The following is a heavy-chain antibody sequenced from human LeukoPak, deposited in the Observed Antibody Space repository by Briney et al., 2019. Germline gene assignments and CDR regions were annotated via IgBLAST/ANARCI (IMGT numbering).Heavy chain of an antibody. CDR1: GGSIISSGHY. CDR2: ISYSGST. J-gene: IGHJ4*02. D-gene: IGHD6-6*01. V-gene: IGHV4-39*01. Sequence: SETLSLTCTVSGGSIISSGHYWDWIRQPAGKGLEWIGSISYSGSTYYNPSLKSRVTISRDTSENQFSLKLSSVTAADTAVYYCARRRQLPIDYWGQETLVTVAS. CDR3: ARRRQLPIDY.